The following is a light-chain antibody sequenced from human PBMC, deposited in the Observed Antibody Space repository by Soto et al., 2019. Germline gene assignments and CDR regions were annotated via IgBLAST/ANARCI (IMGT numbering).Light chain of an antibody. CDR1: QYINTR. J-gene: IGKJ1*01. V-gene: IGKV3D-15*03. CDR3: HQRQSWPRT. CDR2: QTS. Sequence: EKMTRQSPATLSGNTGERAILSSGASQYINTRLAWYQHRPGQAPRLLIYQTSIRAAGIPARFSASGTGTDFTLTISDVQPEDFAVYYCHQRQSWPRTFGQGTKVDIK.